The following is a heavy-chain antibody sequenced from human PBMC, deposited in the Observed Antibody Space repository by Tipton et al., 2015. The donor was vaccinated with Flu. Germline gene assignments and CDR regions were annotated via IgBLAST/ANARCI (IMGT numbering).Heavy chain of an antibody. D-gene: IGHD5-12*01. CDR1: GFSFSSYA. CDR3: AKNAGGYTEDSGWFDY. V-gene: IGHV3-23*01. J-gene: IGHJ4*02. CDR2: ISGRGDDT. Sequence: GSLRLSCVASGFSFSSYAMSWVRQAPGKGLEWVSVISGRGDDTYYTNSVKGRFTISRDRSKNTLYLQMNTLRVGDTATYYCAKNAGGYTEDSGWFDYWGQGALVTVSS.